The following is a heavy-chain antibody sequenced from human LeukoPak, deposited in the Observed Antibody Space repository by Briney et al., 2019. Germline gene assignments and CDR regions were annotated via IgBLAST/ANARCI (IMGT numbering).Heavy chain of an antibody. CDR1: GGSISSGSYY. CDR2: IYTSGST. CDR3: ARDPGGSYYLGEAGAFDI. V-gene: IGHV4-61*02. J-gene: IGHJ3*02. D-gene: IGHD1-26*01. Sequence: SQTLSLTCTVSGGSISSGSYYWSWIRQPAGKGLEWIGRIYTSGSTNYNPSLKSRVTISVDTSKNQFSLKLSSVTAADTAVYYCARDPGGSYYLGEAGAFDIWGQGTMVTVSS.